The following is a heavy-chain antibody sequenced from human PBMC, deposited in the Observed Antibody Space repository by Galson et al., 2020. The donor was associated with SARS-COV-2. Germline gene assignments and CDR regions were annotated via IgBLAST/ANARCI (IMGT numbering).Heavy chain of an antibody. V-gene: IGHV4-59*01. J-gene: IGHJ6*02. D-gene: IGHD3-16*02. CDR3: ARVGMSDYVWGSYRPRPYYGMDV. CDR2: IYYSGST. CDR1: GGSISSYY. Sequence: TSETLSLTCTVSGGSISSYYWSWIRQPPGKGLEWIGYIYYSGSTNYNPSLKIRLTISVDTSKNQFSLKLISVTAADTAVYYCARVGMSDYVWGSYRPRPYYGMDVWGQGTTVTVSS.